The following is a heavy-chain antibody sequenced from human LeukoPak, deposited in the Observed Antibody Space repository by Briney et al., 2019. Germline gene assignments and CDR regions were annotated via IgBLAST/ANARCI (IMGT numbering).Heavy chain of an antibody. CDR2: ISAYNGNT. D-gene: IGHD6-13*01. J-gene: IGHJ4*02. Sequence: GASVKVSCTASGYIFTSYGISWVRQAPGQGLEWMGWISAYNGNTNYAQKLQGRVAMTTDTSTSTAYMELRSLRSDDTAVYYCARESRGSSWPDYWGQGTLVTVSS. V-gene: IGHV1-18*01. CDR3: ARESRGSSWPDY. CDR1: GYIFTSYG.